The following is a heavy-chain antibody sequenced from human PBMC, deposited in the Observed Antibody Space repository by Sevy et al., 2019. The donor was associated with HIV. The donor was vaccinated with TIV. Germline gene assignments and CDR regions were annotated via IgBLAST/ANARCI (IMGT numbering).Heavy chain of an antibody. V-gene: IGHV1-18*01. D-gene: IGHD2-15*01. Sequence: ASVKVSCKASGYTFTSYKITWVRQAPGQGLEWMGWISAFNGDTNYSQKLQGRVTMTTDTSTTTAYMELRSLRSADTVVYYCARAYCSGGRCYSLAFWGQGTLVTVSS. CDR1: GYTFTSYK. CDR2: ISAFNGDT. J-gene: IGHJ4*02. CDR3: ARAYCSGGRCYSLAF.